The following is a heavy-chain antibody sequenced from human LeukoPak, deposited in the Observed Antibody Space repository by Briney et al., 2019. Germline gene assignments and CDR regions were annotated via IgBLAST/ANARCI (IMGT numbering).Heavy chain of an antibody. Sequence: SVKVSCKASGGTLSSYAISWVRQAPGQGLEGMGGIIPIFGTANYAQKFQGRVTITADESTSTAYMELSSLRSEDTAVYYCARDRDDIAAGYFDYWGQGTLVTVSS. D-gene: IGHD6-13*01. CDR1: GGTLSSYA. V-gene: IGHV1-69*13. CDR2: IIPIFGTA. J-gene: IGHJ4*02. CDR3: ARDRDDIAAGYFDY.